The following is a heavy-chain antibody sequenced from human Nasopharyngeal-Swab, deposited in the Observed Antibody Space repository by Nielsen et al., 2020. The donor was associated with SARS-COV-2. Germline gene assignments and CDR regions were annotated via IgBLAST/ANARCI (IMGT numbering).Heavy chain of an antibody. J-gene: IGHJ4*02. CDR2: IRSKGNNYAT. CDR3: TRCGGGCYSGRDY. CDR1: GFTFSSYA. D-gene: IGHD2-15*01. Sequence: GESLKISCAASGFTFSSYAMHWVRQASGEGLGWVARIRSKGNNYATAYSAPVKGRFIIFRDDPTNTAYLQMNSLKTEDTAMYYCTRCGGGCYSGRDYWGQGTLVTVSS. V-gene: IGHV3-73*01.